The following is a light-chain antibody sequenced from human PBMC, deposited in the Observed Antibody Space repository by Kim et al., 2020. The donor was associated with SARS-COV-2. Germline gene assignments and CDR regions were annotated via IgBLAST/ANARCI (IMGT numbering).Light chain of an antibody. Sequence: DIQITQSPSSLSASVGDRVTITCQASQDIKNYLCWYQQTPGKAPKLLIYDASNLETGVPSRFSGSGFGTDFTFTISSLQPEDVATYYCHHYGSLPMHTFGQGTKLEI. CDR1: QDIKNY. CDR3: HHYGSLPMHT. V-gene: IGKV1-33*01. CDR2: DAS. J-gene: IGKJ2*01.